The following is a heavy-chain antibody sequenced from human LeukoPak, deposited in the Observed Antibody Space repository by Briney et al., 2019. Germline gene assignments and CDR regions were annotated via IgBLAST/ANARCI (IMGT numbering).Heavy chain of an antibody. CDR2: IKPSGGST. Sequence: ASVKVSCKASGYTFTSYYMHWVRQARGQGREGMGIIKPSGGSTSYAQKFQGRVTMTTDTSTSTVYMELSSLRSEDTAVYYCAREGPARGFDYWGQGTLVTVSS. J-gene: IGHJ4*02. V-gene: IGHV1-46*01. CDR1: GYTFTSYY. CDR3: AREGPARGFDY. D-gene: IGHD2-2*01.